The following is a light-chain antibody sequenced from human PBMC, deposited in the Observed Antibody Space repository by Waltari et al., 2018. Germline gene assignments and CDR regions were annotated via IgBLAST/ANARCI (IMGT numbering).Light chain of an antibody. CDR1: QTISSN. Sequence: EIVMTQSPATLSVSPGERATPSCRASQTISSNLAWYQQKRGQAPRLLIYDASARATGIPATFSGSGSGAEFTLTIDSLQSEDFAVYYCQQYDDWPVTFGQGTRLEI. V-gene: IGKV3-15*01. CDR3: QQYDDWPVT. CDR2: DAS. J-gene: IGKJ5*01.